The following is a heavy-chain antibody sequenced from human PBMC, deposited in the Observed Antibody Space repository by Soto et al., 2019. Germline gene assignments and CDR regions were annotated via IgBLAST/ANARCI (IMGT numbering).Heavy chain of an antibody. V-gene: IGHV1-46*01. CDR2: INPTGGST. CDR1: GYTFTSYY. J-gene: IGHJ6*02. Sequence: GASVKVSCKASGYTFTSYYMHWVRQAPGQGLEWMGIINPTGGSTSYAQKFQGRVTMTRDTSTSTVYMELSSLRSEDTAVYYCARDRVVLVPAGEDYYGMDVWGQGTTVTVSS. CDR3: ARDRVVLVPAGEDYYGMDV. D-gene: IGHD2-2*01.